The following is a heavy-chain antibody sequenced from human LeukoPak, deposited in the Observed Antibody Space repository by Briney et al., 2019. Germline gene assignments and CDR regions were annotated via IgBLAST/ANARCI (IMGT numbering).Heavy chain of an antibody. J-gene: IGHJ4*02. CDR3: AKQHHYYGSGSYFDY. CDR1: GVTFSSYA. D-gene: IGHD3-10*01. CDR2: ISGSGGST. V-gene: IGHV3-23*01. Sequence: GGSRRRSCAAYGVTFSSYAMSWVRQAPGKGLEWVSAISGSGGSTYYADSVKGRFTISRDNSKNTLYLQMNSLSAEDTVVYYCAKQHHYYGSGSYFDYWGQGTLVNVSS.